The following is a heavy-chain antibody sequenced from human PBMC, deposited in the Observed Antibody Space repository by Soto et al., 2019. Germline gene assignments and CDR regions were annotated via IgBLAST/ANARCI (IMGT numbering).Heavy chain of an antibody. D-gene: IGHD4-17*01. CDR2: ISYDGTHK. V-gene: IGHV3-30-3*01. Sequence: ESVGGVVQPGRSLRLSCAASGFTFSSFAMHWVRQSPGKGLEWVAVISYDGTHKYYADSVKGRFTISRDNSKNTLYVQMNSLRAEDTAVYYCARRHDYGDYAFDYWGQGTLVTVSS. CDR1: GFTFSSFA. J-gene: IGHJ4*02. CDR3: ARRHDYGDYAFDY.